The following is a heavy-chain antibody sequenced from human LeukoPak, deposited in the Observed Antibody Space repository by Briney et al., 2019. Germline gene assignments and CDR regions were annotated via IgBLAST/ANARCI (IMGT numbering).Heavy chain of an antibody. CDR3: AKETLDDSSGYLDY. CDR2: ISSSSSYI. CDR1: GFTFSSYS. V-gene: IGHV3-21*01. D-gene: IGHD3-22*01. J-gene: IGHJ4*02. Sequence: KPGGSQRLSCAASGFTFSSYSMNWVRQAPGKGLEWVSSISSSSSYIYYADSVKGRFTISRDNSKNTLYLQMNSLRAEDTAVYYCAKETLDDSSGYLDYWGQGTLVTVSS.